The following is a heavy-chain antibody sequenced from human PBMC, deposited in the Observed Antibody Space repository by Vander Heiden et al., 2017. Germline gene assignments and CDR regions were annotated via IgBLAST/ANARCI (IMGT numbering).Heavy chain of an antibody. CDR2: VAHDGSIQ. CDR1: GFTFGDYG. J-gene: IGHJ1*01. Sequence: QVQLVESGRGVVQPWTSLGLSCAASGFTFGDYGMQWVLQAPGKGLEWLGVVAHDGSIQYYADSVKGRFTISRDNSKNTLYLQINSLGAEDTAVYYCAKEVAVRSAGWYFQNWGQGTQVIVSS. CDR3: AKEVAVRSAGWYFQN. D-gene: IGHD2-15*01. V-gene: IGHV3-30*18.